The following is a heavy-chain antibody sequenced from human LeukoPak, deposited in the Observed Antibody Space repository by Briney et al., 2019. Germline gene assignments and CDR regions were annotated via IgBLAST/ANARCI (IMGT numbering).Heavy chain of an antibody. D-gene: IGHD6-13*01. CDR1: GYSISSGYY. CDR3: AREGWQQLVPFDY. CDR2: IYHSGST. V-gene: IGHV4-38-2*02. J-gene: IGHJ4*02. Sequence: SETLSLTCTVSGYSISSGYYWGWIRQPPGKELEWIGSIYHSGSTYYNPSLKSRVTILVDTSKNQFSLKLSSVTAADTAVYYCAREGWQQLVPFDYWGQGTLVTVSS.